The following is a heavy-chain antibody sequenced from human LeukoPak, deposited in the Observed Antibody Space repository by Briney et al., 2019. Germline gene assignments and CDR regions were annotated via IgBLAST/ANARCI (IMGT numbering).Heavy chain of an antibody. CDR2: IYYSGST. Sequence: SETLSLTCTVSGGSISSSSYYWGWIRQPPGKGLEWIGSIYYSGSTYYNPSLKSRVTISVDTSKNQFSLKLSSVTAADTAVYYCARSPTDPYSGSFYFDYWGQGALVTVSS. CDR1: GGSISSSSYY. CDR3: ARSPTDPYSGSFYFDY. V-gene: IGHV4-39*01. J-gene: IGHJ4*02. D-gene: IGHD1-26*01.